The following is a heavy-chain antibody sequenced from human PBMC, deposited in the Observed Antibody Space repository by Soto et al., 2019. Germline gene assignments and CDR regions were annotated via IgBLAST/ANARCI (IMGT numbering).Heavy chain of an antibody. J-gene: IGHJ6*02. D-gene: IGHD3-10*01. V-gene: IGHV3-21*01. CDR1: GFTFSSYS. CDR3: ARDRWYYYGSGSYPYYYYGMDV. CDR2: ISSSSSYI. Sequence: EVQLVESGGGLVKPGGSLRLSCAASGFTFSSYSMNWVRQAPGKGLEWVSSISSSSSYIYYADSVKGRFTISRDNAKNSLYLQMNSLRAEDTAVYYCARDRWYYYGSGSYPYYYYGMDVWGQGTTVTVSS.